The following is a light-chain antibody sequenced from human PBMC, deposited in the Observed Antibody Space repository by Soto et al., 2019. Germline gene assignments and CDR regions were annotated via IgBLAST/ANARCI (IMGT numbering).Light chain of an antibody. J-gene: IGLJ2*01. Sequence: QSALTQPASVSGSPGQSITISCTGTSSDVGGYNYVSWYQQHPGKAPQLMIFEVSNRSSGVSNRFSGSKSGNTASLTTSGLQAEDEADYYCSSYTSSSTLVVFGGGTKLTVL. V-gene: IGLV2-14*01. CDR2: EVS. CDR1: SSDVGGYNY. CDR3: SSYTSSSTLVV.